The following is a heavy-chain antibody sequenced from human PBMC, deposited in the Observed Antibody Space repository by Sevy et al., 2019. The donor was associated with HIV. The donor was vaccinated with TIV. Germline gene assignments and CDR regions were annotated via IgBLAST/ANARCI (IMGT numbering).Heavy chain of an antibody. CDR2: VYSGGAT. CDR3: AGVGYCRGGTCFSGFYYARDV. J-gene: IGHJ6*02. Sequence: GGSLRLSCAVSGFTLTNEFFSWVRQAPGKGLEWVAVVYSGGATYYADSVKGRFTISRDKSKSTLYLQMESLRAEDTAVCFCAGVGYCRGGTCFSGFYYARDVWGQGTTVTVSS. D-gene: IGHD2-15*01. V-gene: IGHV3-53*01. CDR1: GFTLTNEF.